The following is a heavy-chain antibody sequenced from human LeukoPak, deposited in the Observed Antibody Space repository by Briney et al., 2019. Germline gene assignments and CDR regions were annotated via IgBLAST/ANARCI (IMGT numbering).Heavy chain of an antibody. D-gene: IGHD2-8*01. CDR2: ISNGGAGT. J-gene: IGHJ4*02. V-gene: IGHV3-23*01. CDR3: AKDHGTNVYDPFDY. CDR1: GFNFRSHA. Sequence: GESLRLSCAASGFNFRSHAMSWVRQAPGKGLEWVSVISNGGAGTYYADSVKGRFTISRDNSKSTLYLQMSSLRADDTAVYYCAKDHGTNVYDPFDYWGQGTLVTVSS.